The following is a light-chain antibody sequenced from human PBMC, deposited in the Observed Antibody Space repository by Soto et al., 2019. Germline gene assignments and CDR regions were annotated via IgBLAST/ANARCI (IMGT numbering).Light chain of an antibody. CDR2: KAS. Sequence: PSTLSASVGDRVTITCRASQSISNCLAWYQQTPGKAPNLLIYKASSLESGVTSRFSGSGSGTEFTLTISSRQTDDFATYYCQQYNTYPLTFGGGTKVEIK. V-gene: IGKV1-5*03. CDR3: QQYNTYPLT. CDR1: QSISNC. J-gene: IGKJ4*01.